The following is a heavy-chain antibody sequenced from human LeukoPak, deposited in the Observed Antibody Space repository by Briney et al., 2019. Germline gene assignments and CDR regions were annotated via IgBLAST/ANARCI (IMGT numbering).Heavy chain of an antibody. CDR1: GASISSGSYF. CDR2: FHTSGGT. V-gene: IGHV4-61*02. J-gene: IGHJ5*02. D-gene: IGHD3-3*01. Sequence: PSQTLSLTCTVSGASISSGSYFWSWVRQPAGKALELIGRFHTSGGTNYNPSLESRVTISVDTSKNQFYLKLTSVTAADTAVYYCASTVFGVTYNWFDPWGQGTLVTVSS. CDR3: ASTVFGVTYNWFDP.